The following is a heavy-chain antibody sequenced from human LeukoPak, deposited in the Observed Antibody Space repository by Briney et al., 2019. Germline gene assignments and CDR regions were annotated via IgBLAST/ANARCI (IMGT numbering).Heavy chain of an antibody. CDR2: ISAYNGNT. CDR3: ARDFFAASYGSGSYYNPYYYGMDV. CDR1: GYTFTSYG. Sequence: ASVKVSCKASGYTFTSYGISWVRQAPGQGLEWMGWISAYNGNTNYAQKLQGRVTMTTDTSTSTAYMGLRSLRSDDTAVYYCARDFFAASYGSGSYYNPYYYGMDVWGQGTTVTVSS. J-gene: IGHJ6*02. D-gene: IGHD3-10*01. V-gene: IGHV1-18*01.